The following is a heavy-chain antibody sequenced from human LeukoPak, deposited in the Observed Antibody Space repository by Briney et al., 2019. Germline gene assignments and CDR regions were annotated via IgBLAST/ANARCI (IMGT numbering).Heavy chain of an antibody. D-gene: IGHD3-9*01. CDR2: IYHSGST. Sequence: SETLSLTCAVSGGSISSSNWWSWVRQPPGKGLEWIGEIYHSGSTNYNPSLKSRVTISVDKSKNQFSLKLSSVTAADTAVYYCARQYYDILTGYRNWFDPWGQGTLVTVSS. V-gene: IGHV4-4*02. J-gene: IGHJ5*02. CDR3: ARQYYDILTGYRNWFDP. CDR1: GGSISSSNW.